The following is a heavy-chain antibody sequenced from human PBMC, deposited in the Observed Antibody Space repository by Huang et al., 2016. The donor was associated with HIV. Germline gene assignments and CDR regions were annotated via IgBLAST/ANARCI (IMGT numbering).Heavy chain of an antibody. V-gene: IGHV3-74*01. CDR1: GFSISSYW. CDR2: IKSEGSST. J-gene: IGHJ4*02. D-gene: IGHD3-22*01. CDR3: ARDPRIQSWLNFFDY. Sequence: EVQLVESGGGLVQPGGSLRLSCAASGFSISSYWVHWVRQAPGKGLGWVERIKSEGSSTSYADAVKDRFTISRDNAKNTLYLQMNSLRAEDTAVYYCARDPRIQSWLNFFDYWGQGTLVSVSS.